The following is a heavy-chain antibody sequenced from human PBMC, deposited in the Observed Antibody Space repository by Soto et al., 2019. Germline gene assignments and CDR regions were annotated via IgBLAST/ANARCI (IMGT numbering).Heavy chain of an antibody. J-gene: IGHJ4*02. CDR2: ISGSGGTT. Sequence: EVQLLESGGGLVQPGGSLRLSCAASGFTLSSYAMSWVRQPPGKGLEWVSAISGSGGTTYYADSVKGRFTISRDTSKNPLYRQMHSLRGEDTGVYYCAKVVRYYYDSSGYYSSPDFWGQGTLVTVSS. CDR1: GFTLSSYA. CDR3: AKVVRYYYDSSGYYSSPDF. D-gene: IGHD3-22*01. V-gene: IGHV3-23*01.